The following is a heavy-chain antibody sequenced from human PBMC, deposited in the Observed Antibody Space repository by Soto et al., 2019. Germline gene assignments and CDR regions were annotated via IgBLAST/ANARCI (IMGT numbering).Heavy chain of an antibody. V-gene: IGHV3-23*01. CDR1: GFSFNIYA. J-gene: IGHJ6*03. CDR3: AQAPTYDYYYYMDV. CDR2: ISAGGGNT. Sequence: EVHLLESGGGLVQPGGSLRLSCAASGFSFNIYAMKWVRQAPGKGLGCVSAISAGGGNTYYADSVKGRFTISRDNSKNTLYLQMNSLRADDTAVYYCAQAPTYDYYYYMDVWGKGTTVTVSS.